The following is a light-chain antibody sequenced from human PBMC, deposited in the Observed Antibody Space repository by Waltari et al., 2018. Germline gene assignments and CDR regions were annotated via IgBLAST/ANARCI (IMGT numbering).Light chain of an antibody. CDR1: SGHRSYV. J-gene: IGLJ3*02. CDR2: LNSDGSH. CDR3: QTWGTGMGV. V-gene: IGLV4-69*01. Sequence: QVVLTQSPSASASLGASVKLTCTLSSGHRSYVIAWLQQQHLMKLNSDGSHTKGDGIPDRFSGSSSGAERYLTIASLQSEDEADYYCQTWGTGMGVFGGGTKLTVL.